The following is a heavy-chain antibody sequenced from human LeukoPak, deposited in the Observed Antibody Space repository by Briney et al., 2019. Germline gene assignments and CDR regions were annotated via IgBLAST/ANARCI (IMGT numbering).Heavy chain of an antibody. CDR1: GGSISSCGYY. CDR2: IFYSGTT. D-gene: IGHD4-17*01. CDR3: ARYGAPFDS. V-gene: IGHV4-31*03. J-gene: IGHJ4*02. Sequence: PSQTLSLTCTVSGGSISSCGYYWSWIRQHPGKGLEFIGYIFYSGTTYYNPSLKSRVSISLDTSLNQFSLKVISVTAADTAVYYCARYGAPFDSWGQGTLVTVSS.